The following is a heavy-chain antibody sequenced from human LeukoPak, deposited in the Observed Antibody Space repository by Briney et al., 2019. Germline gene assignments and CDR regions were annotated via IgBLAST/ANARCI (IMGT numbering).Heavy chain of an antibody. D-gene: IGHD6-6*01. V-gene: IGHV1-18*01. CDR1: GYTFTSYG. J-gene: IGHJ4*02. CDR2: ISAYNGNQ. Sequence: GASVKVSCKASGYTFTSYGIRWVRQAPGQGLEWMGWISAYNGNQNYAQKLQGRVTMTTETSTSTSIRKRSNLRSEETAVYYWSRVGDSSSVLFDYWGQGTLVTVSS. CDR3: SRVGDSSSVLFDY.